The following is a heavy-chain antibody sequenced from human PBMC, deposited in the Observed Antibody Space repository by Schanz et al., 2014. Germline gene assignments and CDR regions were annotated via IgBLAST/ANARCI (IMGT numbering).Heavy chain of an antibody. CDR3: ARDYEGALSSPRHDAFDV. D-gene: IGHD3-16*01. V-gene: IGHV3-7*01. J-gene: IGHJ3*01. CDR1: GFTFSDHY. Sequence: EVQLVESGGGMVQPGGSLRLSCAASGFTFSDHYMDWVRQAPGKGLEWVANIKQDGSEKYYVDSVKGRFTISRDNAKKSLYLQINSLRAEDTAVYFCARDYEGALSSPRHDAFDVWGQGTVVTVSS. CDR2: IKQDGSEK.